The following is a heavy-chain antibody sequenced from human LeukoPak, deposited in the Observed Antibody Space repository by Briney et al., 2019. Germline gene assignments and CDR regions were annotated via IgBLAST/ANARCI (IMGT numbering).Heavy chain of an antibody. CDR3: ARERYYGDYVFPPLDP. D-gene: IGHD4-17*01. CDR2: ISAYNGNT. CDR1: GYTFTSYG. J-gene: IGHJ5*02. V-gene: IGHV1-18*01. Sequence: ASVKVSCNASGYTFTSYGISWVRQAPGQGLEWMGWISAYNGNTNYAQKLQGRVTMTTDTSTSTAYMELRSLRSDDTAVYYCARERYYGDYVFPPLDPWGQGTLVTVSS.